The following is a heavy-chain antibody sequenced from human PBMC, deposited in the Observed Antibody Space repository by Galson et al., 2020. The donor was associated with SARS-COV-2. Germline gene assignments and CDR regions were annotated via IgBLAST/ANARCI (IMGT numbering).Heavy chain of an antibody. CDR1: GGSISSTSSN. Sequence: ASETLSLTCPVPGGSISSTSSNWGWIRQPPGKGLEWIGSIYYTGSPYYNPSLKSRVTMSLDTSKDQFSVRLTSVTAADTAVYYCARVTWDDGDYGSRFYFDYWGQGTLGTVSS. V-gene: IGHV4-39*07. D-gene: IGHD4-17*01. CDR2: IYYTGSP. J-gene: IGHJ4*02. CDR3: ARVTWDDGDYGSRFYFDY.